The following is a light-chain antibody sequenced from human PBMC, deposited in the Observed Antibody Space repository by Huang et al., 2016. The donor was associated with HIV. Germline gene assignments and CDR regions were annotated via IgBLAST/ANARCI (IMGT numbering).Light chain of an antibody. Sequence: IHLTQSPSSLSASVGDRVTITCRASLGINNFLAWYQQKPGKAPRLLIYGASTLQSGVPSRFSGTGSGTDFTLTISGLQSEDFATYYCQQLNSFPLTFGGGTKVDIK. CDR1: LGINNF. V-gene: IGKV1-9*01. CDR2: GAS. CDR3: QQLNSFPLT. J-gene: IGKJ4*01.